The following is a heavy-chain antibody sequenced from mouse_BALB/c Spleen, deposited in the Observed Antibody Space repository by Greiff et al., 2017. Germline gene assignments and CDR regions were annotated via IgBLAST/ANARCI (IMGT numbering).Heavy chain of an antibody. J-gene: IGHJ3*01. CDR2: ISYSGST. CDR3: ARGTTAFAY. Sequence: EVQLVESGPGLVKPSQSLSLTCTVTGYSITSDYAWNWIRQFPGNKLEWMGYISYSGSTSYNPSLKSRISITRDTSKNQFFLQLNSVTTEDTATYYCARGTTAFAYWGQGTLVTVSA. CDR1: GYSITSDYA. V-gene: IGHV3-2*02. D-gene: IGHD1-2*01.